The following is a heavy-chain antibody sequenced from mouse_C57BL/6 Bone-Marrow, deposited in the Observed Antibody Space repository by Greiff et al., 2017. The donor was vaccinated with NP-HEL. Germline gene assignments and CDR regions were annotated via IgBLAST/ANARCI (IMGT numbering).Heavy chain of an antibody. V-gene: IGHV5-15*01. J-gene: IGHJ4*01. Sequence: EVKLMESGGGLVQPGGSLKLSCAASGFTFSDYGMAWVRQAPRKGPEWVAFISNLAYSIYYADTVTGRFTISRENAKNTLYLEMSSLRSEDTAMYYCARLYYGSPWAMYYWGQGTSVTVSS. CDR3: ARLYYGSPWAMYY. D-gene: IGHD1-1*01. CDR2: ISNLAYSI. CDR1: GFTFSDYG.